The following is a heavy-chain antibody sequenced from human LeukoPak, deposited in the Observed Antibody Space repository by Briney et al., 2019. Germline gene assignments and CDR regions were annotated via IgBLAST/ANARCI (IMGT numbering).Heavy chain of an antibody. Sequence: GGSLRLSCAASGFTFSSYAMSWVRQAPGKGLEWVAVISYDGPNKYYADSVKGRFTISRDNSKNTLYLQMNSLRAEDAAVYYCATEGSFDYWGQGTLVTVSS. J-gene: IGHJ4*02. CDR3: ATEGSFDY. CDR2: ISYDGPNK. V-gene: IGHV3-30*03. CDR1: GFTFSSYA.